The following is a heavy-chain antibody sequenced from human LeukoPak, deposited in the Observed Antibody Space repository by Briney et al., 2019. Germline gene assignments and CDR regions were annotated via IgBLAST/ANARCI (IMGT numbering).Heavy chain of an antibody. CDR2: INHSGST. Sequence: SETLSLTCAVYGGSFSGYYWSWIRQPPGKGLEWIGEINHSGSTNYNPSLKSRVTISVDTSKNQFSLKLSSVTAADTAVYYCARGQWLVLDAFDIWGQGTMVTVSS. CDR3: ARGQWLVLDAFDI. J-gene: IGHJ3*02. D-gene: IGHD6-19*01. CDR1: GGSFSGYY. V-gene: IGHV4-34*01.